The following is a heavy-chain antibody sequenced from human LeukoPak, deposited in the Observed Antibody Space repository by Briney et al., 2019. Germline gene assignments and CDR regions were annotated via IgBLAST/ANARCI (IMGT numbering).Heavy chain of an antibody. V-gene: IGHV3-15*01. J-gene: IGHJ6*02. CDR3: TNGRYYYYGMDV. D-gene: IGHD2-8*01. CDR1: GFTFSNAW. Sequence: GGSLRLSCAASGFTFSNAWMCWVRQAPGKGLEWVGRIKSKTDGGTTDYAAPVKGRFTISRDDSKNTLYLQMNSLKTEDTAVYYCTNGRYYYYGMDVWGQGTTVTVSS. CDR2: IKSKTDGGTT.